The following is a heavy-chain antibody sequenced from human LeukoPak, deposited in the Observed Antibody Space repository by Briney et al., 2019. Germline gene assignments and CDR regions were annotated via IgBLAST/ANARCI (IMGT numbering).Heavy chain of an antibody. Sequence: PGGSLRLSCAASGFTFSSYAMSWVRQAPGKGLEWVSAISGSGGSTYYADSVKGRFTISRDNSKNTLYLQMNSLRAEDTAVYYCAKDSQRSQWLVPWLLDAFDIWGQGTMVTASS. CDR1: GFTFSSYA. CDR3: AKDSQRSQWLVPWLLDAFDI. J-gene: IGHJ3*02. D-gene: IGHD6-19*01. V-gene: IGHV3-23*01. CDR2: ISGSGGST.